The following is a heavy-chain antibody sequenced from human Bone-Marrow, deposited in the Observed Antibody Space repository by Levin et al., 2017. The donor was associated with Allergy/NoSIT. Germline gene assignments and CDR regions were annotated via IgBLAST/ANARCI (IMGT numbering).Heavy chain of an antibody. V-gene: IGHV3-9*01. J-gene: IGHJ6*02. Sequence: LPGGSLRLSCAASGFTFDDYAMHWVRQAPGKGLEWVSGISWNFGRIAYADSVKGRFTISRDNAKNSLYLQMNSLRPEDTALYYCAKDMAPGLAASGTPLFSFQYYGMDVWGQGTTVTVSS. CDR3: AKDMAPGLAASGTPLFSFQYYGMDV. CDR1: GFTFDDYA. D-gene: IGHD6-13*01. CDR2: ISWNFGRI.